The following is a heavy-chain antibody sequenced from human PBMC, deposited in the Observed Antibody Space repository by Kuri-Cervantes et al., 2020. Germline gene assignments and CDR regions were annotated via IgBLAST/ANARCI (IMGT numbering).Heavy chain of an antibody. D-gene: IGHD2-2*01. CDR2: IIPILGIA. CDR3: ARGGVYQLLWFDI. V-gene: IGHV1-69*10. Sequence: SVKVSCKASGGTFSSYAFSWLRQAPGQGLEWMGGIIPILGIANYAQKFQGRVTITADKSTSTAYMELSSLRSEDTAVYYCARGGVYQLLWFDIWGQGTMVTVSS. J-gene: IGHJ3*02. CDR1: GGTFSSYA.